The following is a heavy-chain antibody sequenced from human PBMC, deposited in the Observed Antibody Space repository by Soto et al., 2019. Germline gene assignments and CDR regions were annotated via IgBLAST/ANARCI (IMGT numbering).Heavy chain of an antibody. V-gene: IGHV4-39*01. CDR1: GGSISSSSYY. D-gene: IGHD3-10*01. J-gene: IGHJ4*02. CDR3: ARHGNLWFGDLDY. CDR2: IYYSGST. Sequence: QLQLQESGPGLVKPSETLSLTCTVSGGSISSSSYYWGWIRQPPGKGLEWVGSIYYSGSTYYNPSLKSRVTISVDTSKNQFSLKLSSVTAADTAVYYCARHGNLWFGDLDYWGQGTLVTVSS.